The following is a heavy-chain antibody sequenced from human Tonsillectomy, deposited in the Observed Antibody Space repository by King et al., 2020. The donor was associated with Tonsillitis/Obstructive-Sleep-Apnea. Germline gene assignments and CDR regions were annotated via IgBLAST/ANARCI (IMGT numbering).Heavy chain of an antibody. D-gene: IGHD2-2*01. CDR3: ARGGCSSTNCHRAPDF. CDR1: GFTFSGSW. CDR2: IKKDGSEK. J-gene: IGHJ4*02. V-gene: IGHV3-7*01. Sequence: QLVQSGGGLVQPGGSLRLSCAASGFTFSGSWMSWVRQAPGKGLEWVANIKKDGSEKYCVDSVKGRFTISRDNAKNSLYLQMDSLRAEDTAVYYCARGGCSSTNCHRAPDFWGQGTLVTVSS.